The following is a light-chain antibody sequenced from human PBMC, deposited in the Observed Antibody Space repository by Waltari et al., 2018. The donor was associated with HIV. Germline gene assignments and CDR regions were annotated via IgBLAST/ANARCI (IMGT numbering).Light chain of an antibody. V-gene: IGKV1-39*01. J-gene: IGKJ5*01. CDR3: QQSYSTPRIT. CDR1: QRISSY. Sequence: IQMTQSPSSLSASVGDRVTMTCRASQRISSYLNWYQQKPGKAPKLLIYAASSLQSGVPSRFSGSGSGTDFTLTISSLQPEDFATYYCQQSYSTPRITFGQGTRLEIK. CDR2: AAS.